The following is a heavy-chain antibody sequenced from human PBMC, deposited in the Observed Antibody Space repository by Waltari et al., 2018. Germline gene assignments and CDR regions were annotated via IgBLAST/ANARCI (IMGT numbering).Heavy chain of an antibody. CDR1: GFPFTRYW. J-gene: IGHJ4*02. Sequence: EVQLVESGGGLVQPGGSLRLSCAASGFPFTRYWISWVRPAPGKGLEWVGNIKQDGSEKYYVDSVKGRFTISRDNAKNSLYLQMNSLRAEDTAVYYCARVDPTGAFDYWGQGTLVTVSS. CDR3: ARVDPTGAFDY. V-gene: IGHV3-7*01. D-gene: IGHD1-1*01. CDR2: IKQDGSEK.